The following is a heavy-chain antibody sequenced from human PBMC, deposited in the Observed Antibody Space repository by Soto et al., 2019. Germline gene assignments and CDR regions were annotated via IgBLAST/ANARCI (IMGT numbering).Heavy chain of an antibody. Sequence: PSETLSLTCTVSGGSISSGGYYWSWIRQHPGKGLEWIGYIYYSGSTYYNPSLKSRVTISVDTSKNQFSLKLSSVTAADTAVYYCARDRGYGDYPSYYYYGMDVWGQGTTVTVSS. CDR2: IYYSGST. V-gene: IGHV4-31*03. CDR1: GGSISSGGYY. CDR3: ARDRGYGDYPSYYYYGMDV. J-gene: IGHJ6*02. D-gene: IGHD4-17*01.